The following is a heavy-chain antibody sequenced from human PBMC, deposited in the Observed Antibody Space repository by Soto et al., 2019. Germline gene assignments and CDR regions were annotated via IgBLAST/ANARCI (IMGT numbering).Heavy chain of an antibody. Sequence: EVQLVESGGGLVQPGGSLRLSCAASGFTFSSYWMSWVRQAPGKGLEWVANIKQDGSEKYYVDSVKGRFTISRDNAKNSLYLQMNSLRAEDTAVYYCARRFGCTNVVCYSPYYYYYMDVWGKGTTVTVSS. D-gene: IGHD2-8*01. CDR2: IKQDGSEK. CDR3: ARRFGCTNVVCYSPYYYYYMDV. CDR1: GFTFSSYW. V-gene: IGHV3-7*01. J-gene: IGHJ6*03.